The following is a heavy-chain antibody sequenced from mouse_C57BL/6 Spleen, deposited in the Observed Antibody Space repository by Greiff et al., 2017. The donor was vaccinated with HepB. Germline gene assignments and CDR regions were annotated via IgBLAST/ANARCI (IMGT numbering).Heavy chain of an antibody. D-gene: IGHD1-1*01. Sequence: VQLQQSGAELVKPGASVKISCKASGYAFSSYWMNWVKQRPGKGLEWIGQIYPGDGDTNYNGKFKGKATLTADKSSSTAYMQLSSLTSEDSAVYFCASRGITTVVGDYWGQGTTLTVSS. CDR2: IYPGDGDT. CDR1: GYAFSSYW. CDR3: ASRGITTVVGDY. J-gene: IGHJ2*01. V-gene: IGHV1-80*01.